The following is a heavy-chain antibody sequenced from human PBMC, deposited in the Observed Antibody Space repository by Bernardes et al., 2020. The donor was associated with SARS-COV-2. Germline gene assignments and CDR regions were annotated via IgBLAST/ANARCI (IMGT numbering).Heavy chain of an antibody. Sequence: GGSLRLSCAASGFRFSTFSMNWVRQAPGKGLEWVSYIDTSSSLLYYADSVKGRFTISRDSAKNSLYLEMNNLRVEDTAVYYCVREGPTIYDTSGYFAHWGQGTLVTVSS. CDR3: VREGPTIYDTSGYFAH. V-gene: IGHV3-48*04. CDR2: IDTSSSLL. D-gene: IGHD3-22*01. CDR1: GFRFSTFS. J-gene: IGHJ4*02.